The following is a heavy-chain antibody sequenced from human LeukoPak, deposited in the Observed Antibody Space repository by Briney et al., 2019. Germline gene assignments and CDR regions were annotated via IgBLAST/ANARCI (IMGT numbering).Heavy chain of an antibody. CDR3: ARQRSSSWYWGPFDY. CDR2: IYTSGST. Sequence: SETLSLTCTVSGGSISSGSYYWSWIRQPAGKGLEWIGRIYTSGSTNYNPSLKSRVTISVDTSKNQFSLKLSSVTAADTAVYYCARQRSSSWYWGPFDYWGQGTLVTVSS. D-gene: IGHD6-13*01. CDR1: GGSISSGSYY. J-gene: IGHJ4*02. V-gene: IGHV4-61*02.